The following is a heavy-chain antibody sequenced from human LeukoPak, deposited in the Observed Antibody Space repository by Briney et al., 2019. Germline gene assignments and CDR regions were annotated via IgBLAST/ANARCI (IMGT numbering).Heavy chain of an antibody. CDR3: ARDRGGTTVTTMIMDV. CDR1: GFTFSTFA. Sequence: GGSLRLSCAASGFTFSTFAMIWVRQPPGKGLEWVSSIFPSGGEIHYADSVRGRFTISRDNAKNSLYLQMNSLRAEDTAVYYCARDRGGTTVTTMIMDVWGKGTTVTVSS. D-gene: IGHD4-17*01. V-gene: IGHV3-21*01. CDR2: IFPSGGEI. J-gene: IGHJ6*03.